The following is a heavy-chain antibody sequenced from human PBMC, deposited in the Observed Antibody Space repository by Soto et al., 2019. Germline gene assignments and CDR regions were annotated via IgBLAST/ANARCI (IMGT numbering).Heavy chain of an antibody. J-gene: IGHJ5*02. CDR2: INPSGGST. V-gene: IGHV1-46*01. CDR1: GYTFTSYY. Sequence: ASVKVSCKASGYTFTSYYMHWVRQAPGQGLEWMGIINPSGGSTSYAQKFQGRVTMTEDTSTDTAYMELSSLRSEDTAVYYCATSPPREFYWFDPWGQGTLVTVSS. D-gene: IGHD3-10*01. CDR3: ATSPPREFYWFDP.